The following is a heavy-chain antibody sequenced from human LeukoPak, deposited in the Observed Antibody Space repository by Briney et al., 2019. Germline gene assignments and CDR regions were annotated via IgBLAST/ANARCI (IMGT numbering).Heavy chain of an antibody. CDR3: ARAGRGVPAGDFDY. Sequence: SETLSLTCTVSGGSINSGSYYWTWIRQHPGKGLEWIGYIYYSGSTYYNPSLESRLTISVDTSKNQFSLKLSSVTAADTAVYYCARAGRGVPAGDFDYWGQGTLVTVSS. D-gene: IGHD2-2*01. V-gene: IGHV4-31*03. CDR2: IYYSGST. CDR1: GGSINSGSYY. J-gene: IGHJ4*02.